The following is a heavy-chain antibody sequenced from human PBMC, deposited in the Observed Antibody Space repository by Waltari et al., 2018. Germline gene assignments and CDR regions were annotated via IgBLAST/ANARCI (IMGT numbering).Heavy chain of an antibody. J-gene: IGHJ4*02. CDR2: IDGAGDKT. Sequence: QLMASGGGLVQPGGSLRLSCSASGFTFSSYAMGWVRLAPGGGLGWVSGIDGAGDKTSYADSVKARFTISRDNSKDTLNLHMDSLRADDTAVYYCAKDADNDDYGLFDFWGRGTLVTVSS. CDR1: GFTFSSYA. V-gene: IGHV3-23*01. CDR3: AKDADNDDYGLFDF. D-gene: IGHD4-17*01.